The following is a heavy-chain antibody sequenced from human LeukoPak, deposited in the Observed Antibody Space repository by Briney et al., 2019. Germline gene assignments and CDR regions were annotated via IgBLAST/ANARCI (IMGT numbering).Heavy chain of an antibody. Sequence: GGSLRHSCAASGFTFSSYGMHWVRQAPGKGLEWVAVIWFDGSNKYYADSVKGRSTISRDNSKNTLYLQMNSLRAEDTAVYYCARQYNVGAYGMDVWGQGTTVIVSS. V-gene: IGHV3-33*01. CDR2: IWFDGSNK. CDR3: ARQYNVGAYGMDV. J-gene: IGHJ6*02. CDR1: GFTFSSYG. D-gene: IGHD1-14*01.